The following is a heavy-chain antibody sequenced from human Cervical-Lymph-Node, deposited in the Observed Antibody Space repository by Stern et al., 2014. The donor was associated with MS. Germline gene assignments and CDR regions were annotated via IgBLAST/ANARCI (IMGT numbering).Heavy chain of an antibody. Sequence: QLQLQESGPGLVKPSETLSLTCTVSGGSITSSSYYWGWIRQPPGKGLEWIGSVSYSGKAYYNPSLKSRVTISADTSNNQFSLHLSSVTAADTAVYYCANPSFQYWGQGALVTVSS. CDR1: GGSITSSSYY. CDR3: ANPSFQY. CDR2: VSYSGKA. J-gene: IGHJ4*02. V-gene: IGHV4-39*01.